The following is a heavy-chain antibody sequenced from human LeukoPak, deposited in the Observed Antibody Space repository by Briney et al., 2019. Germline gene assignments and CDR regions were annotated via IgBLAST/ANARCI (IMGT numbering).Heavy chain of an antibody. CDR2: INHSGST. J-gene: IGHJ6*02. D-gene: IGHD1-1*01. CDR3: ARPLGQGNEYGMDV. V-gene: IGHV4-39*07. Sequence: PSETLSLTCTVSGGSISSSSYYWGWIRQSPGKGLEWIGEINHSGSTNYNPSLKSRVTISVDTSKNQFSLKLTSVTAADTAVYYCARPLGQGNEYGMDVWGQGTTVTVSS. CDR1: GGSISSSSYY.